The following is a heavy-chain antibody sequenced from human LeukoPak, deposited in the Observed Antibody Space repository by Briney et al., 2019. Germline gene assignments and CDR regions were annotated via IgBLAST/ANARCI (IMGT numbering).Heavy chain of an antibody. CDR1: GDSISSDSYS. V-gene: IGHV4-30-2*01. D-gene: IGHD3-3*01. J-gene: IGHJ4*02. CDR2: IYHTGNT. CDR3: ARHNYDFWSGYYYYFDY. Sequence: SQTLSLTCTISGDSISSDSYSWGWIRQPPGKGLEWIGYIYHTGNTYYKSSLESRVAISLDRAKNQFSLKLSSVTAADTAVYYCARHNYDFWSGYYYYFDYWGQGTLVTVSS.